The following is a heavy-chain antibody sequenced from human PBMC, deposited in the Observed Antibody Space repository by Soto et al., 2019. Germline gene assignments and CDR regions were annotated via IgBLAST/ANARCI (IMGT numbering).Heavy chain of an antibody. CDR1: GFTFSSYS. CDR3: ARCTSSTHEFYPDYYYYMDV. CDR2: ISSSSSYI. J-gene: IGHJ6*03. D-gene: IGHD2-2*01. V-gene: IGHV3-21*01. Sequence: GGSLRLSCAASGFTFSSYSMNWVRQAPGKGLEWVSSISSSSSYIYYADSVKGRFTISRDNAKNSLYLQMNSLRAEDTAVYYCARCTSSTHEFYPDYYYYMDVWGKGTTVTVSS.